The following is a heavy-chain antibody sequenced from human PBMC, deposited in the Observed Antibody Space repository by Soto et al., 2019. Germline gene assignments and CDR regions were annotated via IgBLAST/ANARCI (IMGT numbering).Heavy chain of an antibody. D-gene: IGHD3-10*01. J-gene: IGHJ6*02. CDR1: GGSFSGYY. CDR3: ARFQGLRGSRIYYYYYGMDV. CDR2: INHSGST. Sequence: SETLSLPCAVYGGSFSGYYWSWIRPRPGKGLEWIGEINHSGSTNYNPSLKSRVTISVDTSKNQFSLKLSSVTAADTAVYYCARFQGLRGSRIYYYYYGMDVWGQGTTVTVSS. V-gene: IGHV4-34*01.